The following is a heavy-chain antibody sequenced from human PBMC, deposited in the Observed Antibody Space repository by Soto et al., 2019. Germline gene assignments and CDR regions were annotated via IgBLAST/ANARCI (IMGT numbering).Heavy chain of an antibody. D-gene: IGHD1-20*01. Sequence: QVQLQESGPGLVKPSGTLSLTCAVSGDSITSSAWWSCVRQPPGKGLEWIGEIHLGGTTNYNPSLKSRVTISVDKSKNQFSLSLNSVTAADTAIYYCARGDNWRLDLWGQGTLVTVSS. CDR1: GDSITSSAW. CDR2: IHLGGTT. V-gene: IGHV4-4*02. CDR3: ARGDNWRLDL. J-gene: IGHJ5*02.